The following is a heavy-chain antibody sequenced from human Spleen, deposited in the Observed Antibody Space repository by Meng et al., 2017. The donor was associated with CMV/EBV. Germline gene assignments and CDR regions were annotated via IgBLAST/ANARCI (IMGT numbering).Heavy chain of an antibody. J-gene: IGHJ4*02. Sequence: SETLSLTCAVSGDSINNSHWWSWVRQPPGKGLEWIGEIFHLGNTNYNPSLKSRVSISMDKSKNQFSLKLSSVTAADTAVYYCARGLVGDIVLMVYSIPYFAYWGQGTLVTVSS. V-gene: IGHV4-4*02. CDR1: GDSINNSHW. D-gene: IGHD2-8*01. CDR2: IFHLGNT. CDR3: ARGLVGDIVLMVYSIPYFAY.